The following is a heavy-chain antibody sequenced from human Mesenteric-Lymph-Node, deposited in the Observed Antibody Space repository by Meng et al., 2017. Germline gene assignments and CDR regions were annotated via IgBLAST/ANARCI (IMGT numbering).Heavy chain of an antibody. V-gene: IGHV3-43D*03. J-gene: IGHJ3*02. CDR3: AKFGTYDSSSYLTTHDAFDI. D-gene: IGHD3-22*01. CDR2: INWDGGST. Sequence: GESLKIACAGSGLTFEDYAMHWVRQAPGKGLEWVSLINWDGGSTSYADSVKGRFTIFRDNSKNSLYLQMNSLRAEDTALYYCAKFGTYDSSSYLTTHDAFDIWGQGTMVTVSS. CDR1: GLTFEDYA.